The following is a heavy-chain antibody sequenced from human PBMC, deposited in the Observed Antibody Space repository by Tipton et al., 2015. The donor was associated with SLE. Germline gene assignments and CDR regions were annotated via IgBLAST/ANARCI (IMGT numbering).Heavy chain of an antibody. V-gene: IGHV3-23*01. Sequence: SLRLSCAASGFTFSSYAMSWVRQAPGKGLEWVSAISGSGGSTYCADSVKGRFTISRDNSKNTLYLQMNSLRAEDTAVYYCAKDLSSSSAIAVVGVFDYWGQGTLVTVSS. CDR3: AKDLSSSSAIAVVGVFDY. D-gene: IGHD6-19*01. CDR2: ISGSGGST. J-gene: IGHJ4*02. CDR1: GFTFSSYA.